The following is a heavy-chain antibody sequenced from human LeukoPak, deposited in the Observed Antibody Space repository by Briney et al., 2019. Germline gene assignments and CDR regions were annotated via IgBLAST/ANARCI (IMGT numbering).Heavy chain of an antibody. CDR2: IHYSGST. D-gene: IGHD3-16*01. CDR3: ARRAINSVMFDY. V-gene: IGHV4-59*08. CDR1: GDSISTYY. J-gene: IGHJ4*02. Sequence: SETASLTCTVSGDSISTYYWSWIRQPPGKGLEWIGYIHYSGSTNYNPSLRSRVTISVDTSKNQFSLKPSSATAADTAVYFCARRAINSVMFDYWGQGTLVTVSS.